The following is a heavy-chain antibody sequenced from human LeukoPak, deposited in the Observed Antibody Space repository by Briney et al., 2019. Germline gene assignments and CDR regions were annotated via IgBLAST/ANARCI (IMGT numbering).Heavy chain of an antibody. Sequence: PGGSLRLSCAASRFTFSSYWMSWVRQAPGKGLEWVANIKQDGSEKYYVDSVKGRFTISRDNAKNSLYLQMNSLRAEDTAVYYCAREVIVGATSYYFQHWGPGTLVTVSS. J-gene: IGHJ1*01. CDR2: IKQDGSEK. CDR1: RFTFSSYW. V-gene: IGHV3-7*01. CDR3: AREVIVGATSYYFQH. D-gene: IGHD1-26*01.